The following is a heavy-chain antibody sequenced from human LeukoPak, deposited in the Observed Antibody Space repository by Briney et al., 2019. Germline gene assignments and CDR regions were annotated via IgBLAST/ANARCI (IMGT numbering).Heavy chain of an antibody. D-gene: IGHD5-12*01. CDR1: GFTFSIYA. J-gene: IGHJ4*02. CDR2: ISVSGGST. V-gene: IGHV3-23*01. CDR3: AKDSSGYDFPSSPDY. Sequence: GGSLTPSRAPSGFTFSIYATSSARQAPGEGLEWVPVISVSGGSTYYEDAVKGRFTISRDNSKNTLYLQMNSLRAEDTAVYYCAKDSSGYDFPSSPDYWGQGTLVTVSS.